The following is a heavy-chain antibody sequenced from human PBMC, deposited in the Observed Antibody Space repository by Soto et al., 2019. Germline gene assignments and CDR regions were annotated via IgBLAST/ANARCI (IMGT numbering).Heavy chain of an antibody. V-gene: IGHV4-30-2*01. CDR2: ISHFENT. Sequence: QLQLHQSGSGLVKASQTLSLTCTFSGASISYGGYSWSWIRQPAGKGLEWIGYISHFENTFYNPSFQSRLTLSIDRSKNQFSLKLASMTAADTAVYYCARGGGYDPFDYWGQGTLVTVAS. CDR3: ARGGGYDPFDY. J-gene: IGHJ4*02. CDR1: GASISYGGYS. D-gene: IGHD5-12*01.